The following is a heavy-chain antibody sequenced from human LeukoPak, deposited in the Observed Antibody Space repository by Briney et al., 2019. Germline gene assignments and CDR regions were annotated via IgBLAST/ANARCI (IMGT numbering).Heavy chain of an antibody. D-gene: IGHD4-17*01. V-gene: IGHV3-30*04. Sequence: GGSLRLSCAASGLTFSNYAMHWVRQAPGKGLEWLAVITSDGINQHYADSVRGRLTISRDNSIKTLFLQMNSLGTDDTAVYYCARDGPYFGDYPYYFDYWGQGTLVTVSS. J-gene: IGHJ4*02. CDR2: ITSDGINQ. CDR3: ARDGPYFGDYPYYFDY. CDR1: GLTFSNYA.